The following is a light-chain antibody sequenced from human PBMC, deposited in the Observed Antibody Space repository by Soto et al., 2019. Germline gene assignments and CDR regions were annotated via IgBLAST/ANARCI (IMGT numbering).Light chain of an antibody. CDR1: QTISNW. CDR3: QQYYSYWT. J-gene: IGKJ1*01. Sequence: DIQMTQSPSTLSASVGDRVTMTCRASQTISNWLALYQQKPGKAPKILIYDASSLEGGVPSRFSGSGSGTEFTLTLSSLQPDDFATYYCQQYYSYWTFGQGTKVEIK. CDR2: DAS. V-gene: IGKV1-5*01.